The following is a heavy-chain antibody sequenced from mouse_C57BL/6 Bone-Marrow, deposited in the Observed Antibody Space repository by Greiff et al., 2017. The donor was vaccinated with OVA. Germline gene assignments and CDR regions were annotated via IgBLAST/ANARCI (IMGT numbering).Heavy chain of an antibody. CDR2: ISSGGSYT. D-gene: IGHD1-1*01. J-gene: IGHJ2*01. V-gene: IGHV5-6*02. CDR3: ARHYYGSSYY. Sequence: DVMLVESGGDLVKPGGSLKLSCAASGFTFSSYGMSWVRQTPDKRLEWVATISSGGSYTYYPDSVKGRFTISSDNAKNTLYLQMSSLKSEDTAMYYCARHYYGSSYYWGQGTTLTVSS. CDR1: GFTFSSYG.